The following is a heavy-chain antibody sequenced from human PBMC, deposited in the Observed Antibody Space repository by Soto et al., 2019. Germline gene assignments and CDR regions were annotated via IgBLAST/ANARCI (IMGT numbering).Heavy chain of an antibody. Sequence: EVQLLESGGGFIQPGGSLRLSCAASGFTFSSYAMSWVRQAPGKGLEWVSTITGGGDGTNYADSVKGRFTISRDNADDTLYLQMHSLRPDDTAIYYCVKKGPGSLATFCSGSGCHYAFDIWGQGTMVTVSS. CDR1: GFTFSSYA. CDR3: VKKGPGSLATFCSGSGCHYAFDI. V-gene: IGHV3-23*01. D-gene: IGHD2-15*01. CDR2: ITGGGDGT. J-gene: IGHJ3*02.